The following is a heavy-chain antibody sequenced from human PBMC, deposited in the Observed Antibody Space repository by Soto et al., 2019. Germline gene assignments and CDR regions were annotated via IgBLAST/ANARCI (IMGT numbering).Heavy chain of an antibody. CDR2: MYYSGRT. Sequence: QVQLQESGPGLVKPSQTLSLTCTVSGGSIISGDCYWTWIREHPGKGLEWMGYMYYSGRTTYNPSLSSRVTTSANTSKNRFSLKLSSVTAAETAVYYCATGVSSSWFFFHFDYWGQGTLITVSS. J-gene: IGHJ4*02. CDR1: GGSIISGDCY. V-gene: IGHV4-31*03. CDR3: ATGVSSSWFFFHFDY. D-gene: IGHD6-13*01.